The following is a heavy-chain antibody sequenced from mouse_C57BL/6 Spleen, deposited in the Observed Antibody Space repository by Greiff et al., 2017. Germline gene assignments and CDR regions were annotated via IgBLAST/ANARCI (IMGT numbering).Heavy chain of an antibody. CDR1: GFTFSRYT. CDR3: ARGGYYEGYDDPNFDV. Sequence: EVKVVESGGGLVKPGGSLKLSCAASGFTFSRYTMSWVRQTPEKRLEWVATISGGGGNTYYPDSVKGRFTISRDTAKNTLYLHMSSLRSEDTALYYCARGGYYEGYDDPNFDVWGTGTTVTVAS. J-gene: IGHJ1*03. D-gene: IGHD2-3*01. CDR2: ISGGGGNT. V-gene: IGHV5-9*01.